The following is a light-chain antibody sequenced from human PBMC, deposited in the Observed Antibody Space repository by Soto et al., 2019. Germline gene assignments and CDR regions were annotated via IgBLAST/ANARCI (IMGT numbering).Light chain of an antibody. V-gene: IGLV2-11*01. CDR1: SSNVGTYNY. J-gene: IGLJ1*01. Sequence: QSVLTQPRSVSGSPGQSVTISCTGTSSNVGTYNYVSWYQHHPGKAPKLMVYDVTRRPSGVPARFSGSKSGSTASLTISGLQAEDEADYYCCSYAGTYTYVFGTGTKLTVL. CDR2: DVT. CDR3: CSYAGTYTYV.